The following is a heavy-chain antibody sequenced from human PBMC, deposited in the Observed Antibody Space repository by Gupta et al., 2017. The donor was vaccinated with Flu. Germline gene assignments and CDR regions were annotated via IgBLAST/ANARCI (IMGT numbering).Heavy chain of an antibody. J-gene: IGHJ4*02. CDR3: ARVPYSSSSFDY. D-gene: IGHD6-6*01. Sequence: VGQAAGQGLEWMGWMNPNTGNTGYAQRFQGRVTLTKNTSTGTAYMELSGLRSDDTAVYYCARVPYSSSSFDYWGQGSLVTDSS. V-gene: IGHV1-8*01. CDR2: MNPNTGNT.